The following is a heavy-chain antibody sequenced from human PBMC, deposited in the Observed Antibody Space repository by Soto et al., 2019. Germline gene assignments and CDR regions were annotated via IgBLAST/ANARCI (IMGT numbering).Heavy chain of an antibody. Sequence: QVQLQESGPGLVKPSQTLSLTCTVSGGSISSGDYYWSWIRQPPGKGLEWIGYIYYSGSTYYNPSLKRRVTISVDTSKNQFSLKLSSVTASDTAVYYCARDHTAVYYYYGMDVWGQGTTVTVSS. J-gene: IGHJ6*02. CDR1: GGSISSGDYY. CDR2: IYYSGST. V-gene: IGHV4-30-4*01. CDR3: ARDHTAVYYYYGMDV. D-gene: IGHD5-18*01.